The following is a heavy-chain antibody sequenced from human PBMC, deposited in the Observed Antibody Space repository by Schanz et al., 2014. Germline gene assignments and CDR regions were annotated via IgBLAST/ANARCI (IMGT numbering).Heavy chain of an antibody. CDR3: AKDAPYPFDL. CDR1: GFMFSSYG. Sequence: VQLVESGGGVVQPGRSLRLSCAASGFMFSSYGMHWVRQAPGKGLEYVSSISSKGDMTFYGNSVKGRFTISRDNSKNTLYLQMNSLRAEDTAIYYCAKDAPYPFDLWGRGTLITVSS. V-gene: IGHV3-64*01. J-gene: IGHJ2*01. CDR2: ISSKGDMT.